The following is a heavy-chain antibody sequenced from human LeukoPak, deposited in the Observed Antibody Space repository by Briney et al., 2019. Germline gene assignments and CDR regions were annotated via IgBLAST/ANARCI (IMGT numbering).Heavy chain of an antibody. CDR3: ARDLVTMVRGVIIARFDY. CDR1: GFTFSSYS. V-gene: IGHV3-21*01. J-gene: IGHJ4*02. Sequence: GGSLRLSCAASGFTFSSYSMNWVRQAPGKGLEWVSSISSSSSYIYYADSVKGRFTISRDNAKNSLYLQMNSLRAEDTAVYYCARDLVTMVRGVIIARFDYWGQGTLVTVS. CDR2: ISSSSSYI. D-gene: IGHD3-10*01.